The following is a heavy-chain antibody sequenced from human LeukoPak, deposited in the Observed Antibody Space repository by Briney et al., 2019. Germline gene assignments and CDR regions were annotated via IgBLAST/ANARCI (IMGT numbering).Heavy chain of an antibody. CDR3: ARDSSGYYYDY. D-gene: IGHD3-22*01. CDR2: IIPIFGTA. J-gene: IGHJ4*02. Sequence: APVKVSCKASGGTFSSYAISWVRQAPGQGLEWMGGIIPIFGTANYAQKFQGRVTITADKSTSTAYMELSSLRSDDTAVYYCARDSSGYYYDYWGQGTLVTVSS. V-gene: IGHV1-69*06. CDR1: GGTFSSYA.